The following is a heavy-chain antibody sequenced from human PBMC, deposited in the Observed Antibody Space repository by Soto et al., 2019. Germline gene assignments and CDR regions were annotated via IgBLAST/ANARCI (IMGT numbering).Heavy chain of an antibody. D-gene: IGHD3-22*01. CDR1: GYTFTDYY. J-gene: IGHJ5*02. V-gene: IGHV1-2*06. CDR2: INPRSGGT. Sequence: ASVKVSCKASGYTFTDYYIDWVRQAPGQGLEWMGRINPRSGGTNYAQRFQGRVTMTRDTSITTAYMDLSRLTSDDTATYYCAKTYDGSGQTSHWFDPWG. CDR3: AKTYDGSGQTSHWFDP.